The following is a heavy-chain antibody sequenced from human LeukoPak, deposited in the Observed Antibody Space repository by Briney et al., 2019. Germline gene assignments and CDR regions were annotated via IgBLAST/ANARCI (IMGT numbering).Heavy chain of an antibody. Sequence: SETLSLTCTVSGGSISSGDYYWSWIRQPPGKGLEWIGYIYYSGSTYYNPSLKSRVTISVDTSKNQFSLKLSSVTAADTAVYYCARDVRGIAAADPLDWGQGTLVTVSS. J-gene: IGHJ4*02. CDR3: ARDVRGIAAADPLD. CDR2: IYYSGST. CDR1: GGSISSGDYY. V-gene: IGHV4-30-4*08. D-gene: IGHD6-13*01.